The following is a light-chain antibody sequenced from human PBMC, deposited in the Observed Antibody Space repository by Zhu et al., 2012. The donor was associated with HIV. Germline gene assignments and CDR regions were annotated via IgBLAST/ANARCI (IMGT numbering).Light chain of an antibody. V-gene: IGKV3-20*01. CDR3: QQYFRSPMT. CDR2: GAS. Sequence: EVVLTQSPGTLSLSPGERATLSCRASQSVSSTYLAWYQQKPGQTPRLLIYGASSRATGIPDRFSGSGSGTDFSLTISRLESEDFAVYYCQQYFRSPMTFGQGTKPEIK. J-gene: IGKJ1*01. CDR1: QSVSSTY.